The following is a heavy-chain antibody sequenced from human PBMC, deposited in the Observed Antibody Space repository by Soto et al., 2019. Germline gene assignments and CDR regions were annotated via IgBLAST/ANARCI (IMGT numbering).Heavy chain of an antibody. V-gene: IGHV4-39*01. CDR1: GDSTSITSYY. Sequence: PSQTLSLACTVSGDSTSITSYYWGWVRQHQGKGLEWIGSIHYSGSTHYNPSLQSRVTISGDASKKQFSLKLRSVTAADTAVYYCASTKDQTEYFDYWGRGTLVTVSS. CDR3: ASTKDQTEYFDY. CDR2: IHYSGST. J-gene: IGHJ4*02. D-gene: IGHD2-8*01.